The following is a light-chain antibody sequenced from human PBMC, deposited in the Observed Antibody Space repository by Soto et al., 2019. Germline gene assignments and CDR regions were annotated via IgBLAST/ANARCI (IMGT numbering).Light chain of an antibody. V-gene: IGLV2-11*01. CDR1: SSDVGGYNS. CDR3: CSYAGSYFYV. Sequence: QSVLTQPRSVSGSPGQSVAISCTGSSSDVGGYNSVSWYQQHPGKAPKLMIYDVSKRPSGVPDRFFGSKSGNTASLTISGLQAEDEADYYCCSYAGSYFYVFGTGTKLTVL. CDR2: DVS. J-gene: IGLJ1*01.